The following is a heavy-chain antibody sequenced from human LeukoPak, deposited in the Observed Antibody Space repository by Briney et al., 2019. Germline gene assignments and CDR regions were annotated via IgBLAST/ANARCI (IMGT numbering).Heavy chain of an antibody. CDR1: GYTFTGYY. Sequence: RASVKVSCKASGYTFTGYYMHWVRQAPGQGLEWMGWINPNSGGTNYAQKFQGRVTMTRDTSISTAYMELSRLRSDDTAVYYCARAGSPYGSGSYRYYYGMDVWGKGTTVTVSS. J-gene: IGHJ6*04. CDR2: INPNSGGT. V-gene: IGHV1-2*02. CDR3: ARAGSPYGSGSYRYYYGMDV. D-gene: IGHD3-10*01.